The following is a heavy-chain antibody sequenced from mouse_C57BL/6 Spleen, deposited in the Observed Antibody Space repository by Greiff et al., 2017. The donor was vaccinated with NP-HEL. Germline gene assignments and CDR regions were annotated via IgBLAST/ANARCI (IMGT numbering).Heavy chain of an antibody. CDR3: ARGGYYGSSYNPYFDV. CDR1: GYTFTSYW. D-gene: IGHD1-1*01. Sequence: QVQLQQSGAELVKPGASVKLSCKASGYTFTSYWMHWVKQRPGPGLEWIGMIHPNSGSTNYNEKFKSKATLTVDKSSSTAYMQLSSLTSEDSAVYYCARGGYYGSSYNPYFDVWGTGTTVTVSS. J-gene: IGHJ1*03. CDR2: IHPNSGST. V-gene: IGHV1-64*01.